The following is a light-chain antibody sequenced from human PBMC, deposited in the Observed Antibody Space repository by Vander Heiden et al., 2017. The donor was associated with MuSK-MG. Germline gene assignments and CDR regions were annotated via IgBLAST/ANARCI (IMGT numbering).Light chain of an antibody. J-gene: IGKJ5*01. CDR1: QSVSSY. V-gene: IGKV3-11*01. Sequence: EIVLTQSPATLSLSPGERATLSCRASQSVSSYLAWYQQNPGKAPRLLIYDASNGATGIPGRFSGSGSGTDFTLTISSLEPEDFAVYYCQQRSNWPTFGQGTRLEIK. CDR2: DAS. CDR3: QQRSNWPT.